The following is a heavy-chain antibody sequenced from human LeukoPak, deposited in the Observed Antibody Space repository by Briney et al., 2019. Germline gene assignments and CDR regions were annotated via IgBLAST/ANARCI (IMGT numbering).Heavy chain of an antibody. J-gene: IGHJ4*02. V-gene: IGHV4-4*02. D-gene: IGHD6-19*01. CDR2: IYHSGST. CDR1: GGSISSSNW. CDR3: AYIDPSNKWLGGLYFDY. Sequence: PSGTLSLTCAVSGGSISSSNWWSWVRQPPGKGLEWIGEIYHSGSTNYNPSLKSRVTISVDKSKNQFSLKLSSVTAADTAVYYCAYIDPSNKWLGGLYFDYWGQGTLVTVSS.